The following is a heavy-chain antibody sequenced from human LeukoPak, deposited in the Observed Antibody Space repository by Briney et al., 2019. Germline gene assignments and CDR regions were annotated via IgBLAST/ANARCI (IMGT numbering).Heavy chain of an antibody. J-gene: IGHJ4*02. CDR2: IYPGDSDT. CDR3: ARHRRNYGYSSGWLDY. D-gene: IGHD6-19*01. V-gene: IGHV5-51*01. Sequence: GESLKISCKGSGYSFTSYWIGWVRQMPGKGLEWMGIIYPGDSDTRYSPSFQGQVTISADKSISTAYLQWSSLKASDTAMYYCARHRRNYGYSSGWLDYWGQGTLVTVSS. CDR1: GYSFTSYW.